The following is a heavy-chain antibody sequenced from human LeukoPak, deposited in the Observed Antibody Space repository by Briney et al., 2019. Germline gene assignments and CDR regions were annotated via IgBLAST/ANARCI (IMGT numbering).Heavy chain of an antibody. CDR3: AGDRGGSYYYFDY. Sequence: SETLSLTCTVSGGSISSYYWSWIRQPPGKGLEWIGYIYYSGSTNYNPSLKSRVTISVDTSKNQFSLKLSSVTAADTAVYYCAGDRGGSYYYFDYWGQGTLVTVSS. CDR1: GGSISSYY. J-gene: IGHJ4*02. D-gene: IGHD2-15*01. V-gene: IGHV4-59*01. CDR2: IYYSGST.